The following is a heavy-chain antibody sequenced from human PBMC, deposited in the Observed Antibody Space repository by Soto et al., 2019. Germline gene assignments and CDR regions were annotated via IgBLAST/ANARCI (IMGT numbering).Heavy chain of an antibody. V-gene: IGHV4-39*01. CDR2: IYYSGST. CDR3: ASSDLYPSPPGY. J-gene: IGHJ4*02. D-gene: IGHD2-8*01. Sequence: SETLSLTCTVSGGSISSSSYYWGWIRQPPGKGLEWIGSIYYSGSTYYNPSLKSRVTISVDTSKNQFSLKLSSVTAADTAVYYCASSDLYPSPPGYWGQGTLVTVSS. CDR1: GGSISSSSYY.